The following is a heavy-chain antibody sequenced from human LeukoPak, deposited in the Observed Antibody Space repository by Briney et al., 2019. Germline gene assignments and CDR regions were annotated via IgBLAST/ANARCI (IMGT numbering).Heavy chain of an antibody. D-gene: IGHD1-14*01. Sequence: PGGSLRLSCAASGFTFISYAMSWVRQAPGKGLEWVSVITGSGGSTYYADSVKGRFTISRDNSKNTLYLQMNSLRAEDTAVYYCAPARTPWAEFGPWGQGTLVTVSS. CDR1: GFTFISYA. V-gene: IGHV3-23*01. CDR3: APARTPWAEFGP. CDR2: ITGSGGST. J-gene: IGHJ5*02.